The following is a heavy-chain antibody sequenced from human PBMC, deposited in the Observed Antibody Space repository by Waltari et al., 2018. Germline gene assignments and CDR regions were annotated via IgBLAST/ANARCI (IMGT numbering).Heavy chain of an antibody. CDR3: AREMVQGVYSFYYYYGMDV. CDR1: GYTFTGNY. J-gene: IGHJ6*02. Sequence: QVLLVQSGAEVKKPGASVQVSCKASGYTFTGNYMHWVRQAPGQGLEWMGRSNPNSGGTNYAQKFQGRVTMTRDTSISTAYMELSRLRSDDTAVYYCAREMVQGVYSFYYYYGMDVWGQGTTVTVSS. CDR2: SNPNSGGT. V-gene: IGHV1-2*06. D-gene: IGHD3-10*01.